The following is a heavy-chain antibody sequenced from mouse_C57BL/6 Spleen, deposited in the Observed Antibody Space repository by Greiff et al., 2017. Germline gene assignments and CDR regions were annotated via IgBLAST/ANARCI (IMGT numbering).Heavy chain of an antibody. D-gene: IGHD1-1*01. J-gene: IGHJ4*01. Sequence: VQLQQPGAELVKPGASVKLSCKASGYTFTSYWMQWVKQRPGQGLEWIGEIDPSDSYTNYNQKFKGKATLTVDTSSSTAYMQLSSLTSEDSAVYYCARTNLRSYAMDYWGQGTSVTVSS. CDR1: GYTFTSYW. CDR3: ARTNLRSYAMDY. V-gene: IGHV1-50*01. CDR2: IDPSDSYT.